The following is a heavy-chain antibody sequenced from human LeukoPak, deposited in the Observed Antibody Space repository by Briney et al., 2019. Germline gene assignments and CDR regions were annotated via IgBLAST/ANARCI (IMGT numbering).Heavy chain of an antibody. Sequence: GRSLRLSCAASGFTFSSYAMHWVRQAPGKGLEWVAVISYDGSNKYYADSVKGRFTISRDNSKNTLYLQMNSLRAEDTAVYYCARDPERITIFGVVIQRNWFDPWGQGTLATVSS. J-gene: IGHJ5*02. CDR3: ARDPERITIFGVVIQRNWFDP. D-gene: IGHD3-3*01. CDR1: GFTFSSYA. CDR2: ISYDGSNK. V-gene: IGHV3-30-3*01.